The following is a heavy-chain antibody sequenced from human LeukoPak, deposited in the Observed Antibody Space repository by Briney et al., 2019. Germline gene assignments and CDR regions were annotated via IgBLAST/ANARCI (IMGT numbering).Heavy chain of an antibody. CDR1: GGSISSGSYY. CDR2: IYTSGST. D-gene: IGHD2-2*02. Sequence: SETLSLTCTVSGGSISSGSYYWSWIRQPAGKGLEWIGRIYTSGSTNYNPSLKSRVTISVDTSKNQFSLKLSSVTAADTAVYYCARGVVVVPAAIRLFDYWGQGTLVTVSS. V-gene: IGHV4-61*02. CDR3: ARGVVVVPAAIRLFDY. J-gene: IGHJ4*02.